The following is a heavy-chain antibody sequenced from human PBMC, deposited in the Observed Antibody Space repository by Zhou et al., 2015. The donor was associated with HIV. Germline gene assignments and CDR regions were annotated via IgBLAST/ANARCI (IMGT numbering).Heavy chain of an antibody. CDR1: GGTFSSYA. D-gene: IGHD2-15*01. V-gene: IGHV1-69*01. Sequence: QVQLVQSGAEVKKPGSSVKVSCKASGGTFSSYAISWVRQAPGQGLEWMGGIIPIFGTANYAQKFQGRVTITADESTSTAYMELSSLRSEDTAVYYCARAWGYCSGGSCYGLPIDFQHWGQGTLVTVSS. CDR3: ARAWGYCSGGSCYGLPIDFQH. J-gene: IGHJ1*01. CDR2: IIPIFGTA.